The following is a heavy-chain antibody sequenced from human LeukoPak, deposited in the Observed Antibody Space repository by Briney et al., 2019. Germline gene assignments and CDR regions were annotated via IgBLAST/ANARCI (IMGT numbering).Heavy chain of an antibody. D-gene: IGHD6-13*01. J-gene: IGHJ3*02. Sequence: GGSLRLSCAASGFTFSSYGMHWVRQAPGKGLEWVAVILYDGSNKYYADSVKSRFTISRDNSKNTLYLQMNSLRAEDTAVYYCAKEDSRDDAFDIWGQGTMVTVSS. CDR2: ILYDGSNK. V-gene: IGHV3-30*18. CDR1: GFTFSSYG. CDR3: AKEDSRDDAFDI.